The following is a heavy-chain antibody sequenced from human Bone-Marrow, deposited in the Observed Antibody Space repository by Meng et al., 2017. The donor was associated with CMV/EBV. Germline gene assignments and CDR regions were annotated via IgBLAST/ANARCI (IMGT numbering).Heavy chain of an antibody. CDR3: VRDMGWYRFDS. CDR2: IWKDGNTI. V-gene: IGHV3-7*01. Sequence: GGSLRLSCVASGFTFSDHWMGWVRQAPGKGLEWVADIWKDGNTIWYFDPVKGRFTISRDNAKNSLFLQMNSLRVEDTAVYYCVRDMGWYRFDSWGQGTRVTVSS. CDR1: GFTFSDHW. J-gene: IGHJ4*02. D-gene: IGHD6-19*01.